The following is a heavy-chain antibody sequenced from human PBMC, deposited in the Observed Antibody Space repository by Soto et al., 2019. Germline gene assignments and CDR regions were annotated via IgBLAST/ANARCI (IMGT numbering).Heavy chain of an antibody. CDR3: ARDVSPGSSGLYFDAFDM. Sequence: ELQLVESGGGLVQPGGSLTLSCAASEFAFSSYWMTWVRQAPGKGLEWVANIRKDGSQRSYLDSVRGRFTISRDNSKNSLYLQMNSLRAEDTALYFCARDVSPGSSGLYFDAFDMWGQGTMVTVSS. V-gene: IGHV3-7*05. CDR1: EFAFSSYW. CDR2: IRKDGSQR. D-gene: IGHD6-25*01. J-gene: IGHJ3*02.